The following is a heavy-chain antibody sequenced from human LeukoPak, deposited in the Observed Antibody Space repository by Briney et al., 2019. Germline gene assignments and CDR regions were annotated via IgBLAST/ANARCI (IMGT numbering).Heavy chain of an antibody. V-gene: IGHV3-23*01. Sequence: GGSLRLSCAASGFTFTNYAMSWVRQAPGKGLEWVSAITGSGVTTYYADSVEGRFTISRDNSKNTLYLQMSSLRAEDTAVYYCAKDAAATLQFDYWGQGTLVTVSS. CDR1: GFTFTNYA. J-gene: IGHJ4*02. CDR2: ITGSGVTT. D-gene: IGHD6-13*01. CDR3: AKDAAATLQFDY.